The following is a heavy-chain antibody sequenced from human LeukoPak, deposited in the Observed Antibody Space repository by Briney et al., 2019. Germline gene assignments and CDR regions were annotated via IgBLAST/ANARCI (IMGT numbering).Heavy chain of an antibody. V-gene: IGHV3-74*01. CDR3: ARDRQSSTSSYRYYYYYMDV. J-gene: IGHJ6*03. D-gene: IGHD2-2*01. CDR2: INSDGSST. CDR1: GFTFSSYW. Sequence: PGGSLRLSCAASGFTFSSYWMHWVRQAPGKGLVWVSRINSDGSSTSYADSVKGRFTISRDNAKNTLYLQMNSLRAEDTAVYYCARDRQSSTSSYRYYYYYMDVWGKGTTVTISS.